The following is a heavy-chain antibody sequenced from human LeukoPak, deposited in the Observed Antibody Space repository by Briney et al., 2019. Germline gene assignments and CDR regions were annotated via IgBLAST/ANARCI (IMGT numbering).Heavy chain of an antibody. D-gene: IGHD2-21*02. CDR2: ISGSGGST. V-gene: IGHV3-23*01. Sequence: GGSLRLSCAASGFTFSSYAMSWVRQAPEKWLEWVSTISGSGGSTYYADSVKGRFTISRNSSNNTLYLQMNSLRAEDTAVYYCAKEMAVVVTATPFDPWGQGTLVTVSS. CDR1: GFTFSSYA. J-gene: IGHJ5*02. CDR3: AKEMAVVVTATPFDP.